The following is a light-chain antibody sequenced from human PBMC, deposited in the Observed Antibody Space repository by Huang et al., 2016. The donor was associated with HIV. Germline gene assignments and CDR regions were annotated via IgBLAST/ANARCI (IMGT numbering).Light chain of an antibody. CDR2: AAS. Sequence: EIVMTQSPATLSVSPGERATLSCRASQSVSSNLAWYQHKPGQAPRLLIYAASARAGGIPDRFSGSGSWTEFTLTISSLQSEDFAVYYCHQYNNWPQTFGQGTKVEIK. V-gene: IGKV3-15*01. CDR3: HQYNNWPQT. J-gene: IGKJ1*01. CDR1: QSVSSN.